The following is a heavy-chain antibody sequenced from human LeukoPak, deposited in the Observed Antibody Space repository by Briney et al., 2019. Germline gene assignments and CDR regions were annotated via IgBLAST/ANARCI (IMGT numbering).Heavy chain of an antibody. J-gene: IGHJ1*01. CDR3: ARDISISGAEYFQH. CDR1: GFTFSSYS. D-gene: IGHD5-12*01. CDR2: ISSSSSYI. Sequence: GGSLILSCAASGFTFSSYSMNWVRQAPGKGLEWVSSISSSSSYIYYADSVKGRFTISSDNAKNSLYLQMNSLRAEDTAVYYCARDISISGAEYFQHWGQGTLVTVSS. V-gene: IGHV3-21*01.